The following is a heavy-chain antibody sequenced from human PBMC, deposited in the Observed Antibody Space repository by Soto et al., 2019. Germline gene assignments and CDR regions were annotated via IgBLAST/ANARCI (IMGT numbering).Heavy chain of an antibody. V-gene: IGHV1-18*01. J-gene: IGHJ6*02. CDR3: ARYHPPVLLWFGEISPSPHYYGMDV. CDR1: GYTFTSYG. D-gene: IGHD3-10*01. CDR2: ISAYNGNT. Sequence: QVPLVQSGAEVKKPGASVKVSCKASGYTFTSYGINWVRQAPGQGLEWMGWISAYNGNTNYAQKLQGRVTMTTDTSTSTAYMELRSLRSDDTAVYYCARYHPPVLLWFGEISPSPHYYGMDVWGQGTTVTVSS.